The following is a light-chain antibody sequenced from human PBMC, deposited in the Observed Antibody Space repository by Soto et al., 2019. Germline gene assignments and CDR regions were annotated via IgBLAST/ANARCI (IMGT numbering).Light chain of an antibody. CDR1: QNVSRNS. CDR2: GAS. CDR3: QQYGTSPPT. V-gene: IGKV3-20*01. Sequence: EIVLTQSPGTLSLSPGERATLSCRASQNVSRNSLAWYQQQPGQAPRLPIYGASSRATDIPDRFSGSGSGTDFTLIVSRLEPEDFAVYFCQQYGTSPPTFGPGTKVDIK. J-gene: IGKJ3*01.